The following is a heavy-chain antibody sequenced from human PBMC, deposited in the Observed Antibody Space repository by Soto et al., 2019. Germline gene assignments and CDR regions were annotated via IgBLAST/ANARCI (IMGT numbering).Heavy chain of an antibody. D-gene: IGHD3-10*01. V-gene: IGHV4-34*01. CDR2: INHSGSH. CDR3: ARLGYYGSGSYGDF. CDR1: GGSFSDYY. J-gene: IGHJ4*02. Sequence: QVQLQQWGAGLLKPSETLSLTCVVYGGSFSDYYWTWIRQPPGKGLEWIGEINHSGSHNYNPSLKSRVTMSVDTSKNQFSLKLNSVTAADTAMYYCARLGYYGSGSYGDFWGQGNLVTVSS.